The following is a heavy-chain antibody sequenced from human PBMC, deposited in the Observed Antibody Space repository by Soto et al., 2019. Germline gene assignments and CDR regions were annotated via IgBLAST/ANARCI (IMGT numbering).Heavy chain of an antibody. CDR3: ARAPILVSVTLHENYFDS. V-gene: IGHV1-69*01. J-gene: IGHJ4*02. D-gene: IGHD2-21*02. Sequence: QLHLVQSGAEVKKPGSSLKVSCKASGGTFSNSRISWVRQAPGQGLEWMGGIIPIFDTTNYAQTLQGRITIIADESTNTVYLALSHLRSADTGVYYCARAPILVSVTLHENYFDSWGQGTLVTVSS. CDR2: IIPIFDTT. CDR1: GGTFSNSR.